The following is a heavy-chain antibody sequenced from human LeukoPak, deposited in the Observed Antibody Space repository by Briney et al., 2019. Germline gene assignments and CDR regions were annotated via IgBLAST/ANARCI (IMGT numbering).Heavy chain of an antibody. CDR1: GGSISSHY. Sequence: SETLSLTCTVPGGSISSHYWSWVRQPPGKGLEGIGYIYYSGSTNYNPSLKSRVTISVDTSKNQFSLKLSSVTAADTAVYYCARELMDYDFWSGYYKDNWFDPWGQGTLVTVSS. CDR2: IYYSGST. J-gene: IGHJ5*02. D-gene: IGHD3-3*01. CDR3: ARELMDYDFWSGYYKDNWFDP. V-gene: IGHV4-59*11.